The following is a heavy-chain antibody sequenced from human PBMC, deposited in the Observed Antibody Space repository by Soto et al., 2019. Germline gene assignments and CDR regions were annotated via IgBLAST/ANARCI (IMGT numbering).Heavy chain of an antibody. V-gene: IGHV4-4*02. CDR1: GGSISSSNW. J-gene: IGHJ6*02. CDR3: ARVSGSYYYGMDV. CDR2: IYHSGST. Sequence: QVQLQESGPGLVKPSGTLSLTCAVSGGSISSSNWWSWVRQPPGKGLEWIGEIYHSGSTNYNPSLKSRVTISVVKSKNQFSLKLNSVTAADTAVYYCARVSGSYYYGMDVWGQGTTVTVSS.